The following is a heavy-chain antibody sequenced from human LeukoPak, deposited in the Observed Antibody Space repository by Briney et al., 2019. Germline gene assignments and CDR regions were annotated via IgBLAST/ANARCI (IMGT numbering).Heavy chain of an antibody. J-gene: IGHJ5*02. CDR1: GYTFTSYD. D-gene: IGHD6-19*01. CDR2: MNPNSGNT. V-gene: IGHV1-8*01. CDR3: ARTQWLVQNNWFDP. Sequence: ASVRVSXKASGYTFTSYDINWVRQATGQGLEWMGWMNPNSGNTGYAQKFQGRVTMTRSTSISTAYMELSSLRSEDTAVYYCARTQWLVQNNWFDPWGRGTLVTVSS.